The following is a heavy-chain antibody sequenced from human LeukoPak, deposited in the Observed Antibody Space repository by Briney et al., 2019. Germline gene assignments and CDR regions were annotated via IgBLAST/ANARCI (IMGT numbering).Heavy chain of an antibody. CDR3: AREGRPAGFYYGSGSYVWDY. J-gene: IGHJ4*02. V-gene: IGHV1-69*05. CDR1: GGTFSSYA. Sequence: GASVKVSCKASGGTFSSYAISWVRQAPGQGLEWMGGIIPIFGTANYAQKFQGRVTITTDESTSTAYVELSSLRSEDTAVYYCAREGRPAGFYYGSGSYVWDYWGQGTLVTVSS. D-gene: IGHD3-10*01. CDR2: IIPIFGTA.